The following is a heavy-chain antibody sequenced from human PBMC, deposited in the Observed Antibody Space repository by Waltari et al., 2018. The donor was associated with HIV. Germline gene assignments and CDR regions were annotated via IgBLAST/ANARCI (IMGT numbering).Heavy chain of an antibody. J-gene: IGHJ4*02. Sequence: EVQLVESGGDLVQPGGSLRLSCAASGFNFRSYWMHWIRQIPGKGLVWVSHISTDGSDTSYLESVKGRFTISRDNAKNTLYLQMNSLRFEDTAIYYCTRDLSTYGHEFDYWGQGTLVTVAS. V-gene: IGHV3-74*01. CDR3: TRDLSTYGHEFDY. CDR1: GFNFRSYW. D-gene: IGHD3-16*01. CDR2: ISTDGSDT.